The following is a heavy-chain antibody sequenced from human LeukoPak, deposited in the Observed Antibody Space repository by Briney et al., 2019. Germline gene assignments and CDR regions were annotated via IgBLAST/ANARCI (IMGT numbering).Heavy chain of an antibody. D-gene: IGHD6-13*01. CDR3: AWSLSVSSSWYSGAFDI. CDR2: ISSSGSTI. J-gene: IGHJ3*02. V-gene: IGHV3-11*04. Sequence: PGGSLRLSCAASGFTFSDYYMSWIRQAPGKGLEWVSYISSSGSTIYYADSVKGRFTISRDNAKNSLYLQMNSLRAEDTAVYYCAWSLSVSSSWYSGAFDIWGQGTMVTVSS. CDR1: GFTFSDYY.